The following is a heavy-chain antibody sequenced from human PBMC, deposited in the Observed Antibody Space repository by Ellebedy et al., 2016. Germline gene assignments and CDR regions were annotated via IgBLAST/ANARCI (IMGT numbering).Heavy chain of an antibody. CDR2: IKSKTDGGAA. J-gene: IGHJ4*02. D-gene: IGHD5-18*01. V-gene: IGHV3-15*01. Sequence: GGSLRLSCAASGFTFSNARMNWVRQAPGKGLEWVGRIKSKTDGGAADYAAPVKGRFTISRDDSKNTLYLQINSLKTEDTAVYFCTTVYRYNYDSVWGQGTLVTVSS. CDR1: GFTFSNAR. CDR3: TTVYRYNYDSV.